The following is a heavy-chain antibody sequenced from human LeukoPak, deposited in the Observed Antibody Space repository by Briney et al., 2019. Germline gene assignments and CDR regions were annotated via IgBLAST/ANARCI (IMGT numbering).Heavy chain of an antibody. CDR2: ISSSSYI. J-gene: IGHJ1*01. CDR1: GFTFSSYS. CDR3: ASATAAGYYYDSSGYYVAEYFQH. Sequence: GGSLRLSCAASGFTFSSYSMNWVRQAPGKGLEWVSSISSSSYIYYADSVKGRFTISRDNAKNSLFLQMNSLRAEDTAVYYCASATAAGYYYDSSGYYVAEYFQHWGQGTLVTVSS. D-gene: IGHD3-22*01. V-gene: IGHV3-21*01.